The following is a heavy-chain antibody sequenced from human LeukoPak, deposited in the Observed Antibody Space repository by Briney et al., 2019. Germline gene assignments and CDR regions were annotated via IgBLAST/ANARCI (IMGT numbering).Heavy chain of an antibody. CDR3: AREGYSAYGLDY. V-gene: IGHV3-21*01. CDR1: GFIFSSYN. J-gene: IGHJ4*02. D-gene: IGHD5-12*01. CDR2: ISSSSTYI. Sequence: GGSLRLSCVASGFIFSSYNINWVRQAPGKGLEWVSSISSSSTYIYYADSVKGRFTISRDNAKNSLDLQMDSLRVEDTALYYCAREGYSAYGLDYWGQGTLVTVSS.